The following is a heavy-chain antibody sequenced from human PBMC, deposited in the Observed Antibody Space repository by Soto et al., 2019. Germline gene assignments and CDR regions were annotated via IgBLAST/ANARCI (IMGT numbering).Heavy chain of an antibody. D-gene: IGHD3-9*01. CDR2: INVYNGNT. J-gene: IGHJ4*02. CDR1: GYTFTNYG. CDR3: ARHRDYDILTHYRKYYFDF. Sequence: ASVKVSCKASGYTFTNYGISWVRQAPGQGLEWMGWINVYNGNTKYAQKVQGRVTMTTDTSKGQFSLQLKSVTAADTAVYYCARHRDYDILTHYRKYYFDFWGQGTLVTVS. V-gene: IGHV1-18*01.